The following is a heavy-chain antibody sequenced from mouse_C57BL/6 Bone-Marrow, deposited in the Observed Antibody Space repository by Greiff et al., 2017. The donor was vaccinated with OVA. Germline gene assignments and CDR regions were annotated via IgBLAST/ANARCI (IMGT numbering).Heavy chain of an antibody. CDR3: ARGGYYGYDVEGFAY. Sequence: QVQLQQPGTELVKPGASVKLSCKASGYTFTSYWMHWVKQRPGQGLEWIGNINPSNGGTNYNEKFKSKATLTVDKSSSTAYMQLSSLTSEDSAVYYCARGGYYGYDVEGFAYWGQGTLVTVSA. D-gene: IGHD2-2*01. CDR2: INPSNGGT. J-gene: IGHJ3*01. CDR1: GYTFTSYW. V-gene: IGHV1-53*01.